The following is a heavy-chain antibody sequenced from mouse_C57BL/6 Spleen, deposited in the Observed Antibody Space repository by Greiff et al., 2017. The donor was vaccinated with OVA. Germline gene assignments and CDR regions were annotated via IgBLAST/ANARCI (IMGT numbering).Heavy chain of an antibody. D-gene: IGHD1-1*01. CDR1: GFTFSSYA. V-gene: IGHV5-4*03. CDR2: ISDGGSYT. CDR3: ARGYGSSYAYFDV. Sequence: EVMLVESGGGLVKPGGSLKLSCAASGFTFSSYAMSWVRQTPEKRLEWVATISDGGSYTYYPDNVKGRFTISRDNAKNNLYLQMSHLKSEDTAMYYCARGYGSSYAYFDVWGTGTTVTVSS. J-gene: IGHJ1*03.